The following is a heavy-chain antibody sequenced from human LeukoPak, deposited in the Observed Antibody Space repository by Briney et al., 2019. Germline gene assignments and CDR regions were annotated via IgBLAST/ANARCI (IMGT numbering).Heavy chain of an antibody. CDR1: GFTFSTYA. Sequence: GGSLRLSCALSGFTFSTYAISWVRQAPGKWLEWDSSVSGSGDSTYYADSVKGLFTISRDKSKNTLYLQMNSLRAEDTAVYYCAKDQQRRSPLDYYGMDVWGQGTTVTVSS. V-gene: IGHV3-23*01. D-gene: IGHD6-25*01. CDR3: AKDQQRRSPLDYYGMDV. CDR2: VSGSGDST. J-gene: IGHJ6*02.